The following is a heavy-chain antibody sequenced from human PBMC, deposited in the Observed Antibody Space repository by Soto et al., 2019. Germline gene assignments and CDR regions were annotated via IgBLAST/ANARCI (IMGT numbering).Heavy chain of an antibody. D-gene: IGHD6-13*01. V-gene: IGHV3-23*01. J-gene: IGHJ5*02. CDR1: GFTFSSYA. Sequence: HPGGSLRLSCAASGFTFSSYAMNWVRQAPGKGLEWVSSISGSASTTYYADSVKGRFTISRDNSKNTLYLQMNSLRAEDTAIYYCAKTYSSGWYGSNWFDPWGQGTLVTVSS. CDR3: AKTYSSGWYGSNWFDP. CDR2: ISGSASTT.